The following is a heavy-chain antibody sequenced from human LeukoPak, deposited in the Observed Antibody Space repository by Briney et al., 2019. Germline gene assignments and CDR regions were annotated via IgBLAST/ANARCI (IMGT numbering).Heavy chain of an antibody. J-gene: IGHJ4*02. Sequence: SETLSLTCTVSGDFISSSNYYWGWIRQPPGKGLDWIGNIYYTGKTYYNPSLYGRVTISTDTSNNQFSLELSSVTAADTAVYYWLRLYYIVGGLPPLGGKGTLVIASS. CDR2: IYYTGKT. D-gene: IGHD3-22*01. CDR3: LRLYYIVGGLPPL. CDR1: GDFISSSNYY. V-gene: IGHV4-39*01.